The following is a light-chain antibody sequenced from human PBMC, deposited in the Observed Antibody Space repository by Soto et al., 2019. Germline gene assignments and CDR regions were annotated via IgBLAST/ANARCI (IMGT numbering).Light chain of an antibody. CDR1: QSVRSTY. CDR3: QYYSSSLSIT. Sequence: EIVLTQSPGILSLSPGERATLSCRASQSVRSTYLAWHQQKPGQAPRLLIHGASSRATGIPDRFSGSGSGTDFTLTISRLEPEDFAVYYCQYYSSSLSITFGQGTRLDIK. V-gene: IGKV3-20*01. J-gene: IGKJ5*01. CDR2: GAS.